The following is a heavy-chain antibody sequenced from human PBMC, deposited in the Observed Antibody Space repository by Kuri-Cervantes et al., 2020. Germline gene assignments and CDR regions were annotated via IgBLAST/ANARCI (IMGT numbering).Heavy chain of an antibody. J-gene: IGHJ4*02. CDR3: ARDFWGAAAGTEKDDY. V-gene: IGHV3-53*01. Sequence: GGSLRLSCEVSGFLVSHTYMSWVRQAPGKGLEWVSIIYSAGNTHYADSVRGRFTTSRDNSRNTLYLQMNSLRAEDTAVYYCARDFWGAAAGTEKDDYWGQGTLVTVSS. CDR2: IYSAGNT. CDR1: GFLVSHTY. D-gene: IGHD6-13*01.